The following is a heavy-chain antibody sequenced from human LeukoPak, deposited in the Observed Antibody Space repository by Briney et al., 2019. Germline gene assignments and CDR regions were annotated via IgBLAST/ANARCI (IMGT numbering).Heavy chain of an antibody. J-gene: IGHJ4*02. CDR1: GYSFTSYW. Sequence: GESLKISCKGSGYSFTSYWIGWVRQMPGKGLEWMGIIYPGDSDTRYSPSFQGQVTISADKSISTAYPQWSSLKASDTAMYYCARLWELSGGPVDYWGQGTLVTVSS. CDR2: IYPGDSDT. D-gene: IGHD1-26*01. CDR3: ARLWELSGGPVDY. V-gene: IGHV5-51*01.